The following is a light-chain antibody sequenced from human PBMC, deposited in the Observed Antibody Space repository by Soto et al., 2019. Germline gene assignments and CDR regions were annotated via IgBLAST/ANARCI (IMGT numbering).Light chain of an antibody. CDR1: QNIRSY. Sequence: DIQMTQSPSSLSASVGDRVTITCRASQNIRSYLNWYQQKPGKAPQLLIYATSSLQTGVPSRCSASGSGKDFSLVISDLQPEDSATYYCQQGYSSRWTSGRGTKVEI. CDR3: QQGYSSRWT. CDR2: ATS. J-gene: IGKJ1*01. V-gene: IGKV1-39*01.